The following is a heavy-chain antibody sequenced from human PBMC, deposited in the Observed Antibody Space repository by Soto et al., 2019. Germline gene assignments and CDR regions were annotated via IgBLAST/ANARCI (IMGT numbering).Heavy chain of an antibody. CDR3: ARVHVMVVAGSTFDY. J-gene: IGHJ4*01. Sequence: SDTMELTFGCYSWSFLCSYWAWIRKPRGKGPEWIASIYHGGTTFYNPSLKSRITISVDTSNNQFSLKLTSVTAADTAVYYCARVHVMVVAGSTFDYWGHGTLVTVSS. CDR2: IYHGGTT. CDR1: SWSFLCSY. D-gene: IGHD6-19*01. V-gene: IGHV4-38-2*01.